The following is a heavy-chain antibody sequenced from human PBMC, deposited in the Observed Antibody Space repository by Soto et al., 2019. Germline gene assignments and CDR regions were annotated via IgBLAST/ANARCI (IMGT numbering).Heavy chain of an antibody. CDR2: IYSGGST. V-gene: IGHV3-66*01. CDR3: ARAYCSGGSCYAYYFDY. Sequence: EVQLVESGGGLVQPGGSLRLSCAASGFTVSSNYMSWVRQAPGKGLEWVSVIYSGGSTYYADSVKGRFTISRDNSKNTLYLQMNSLRAEDTAVYYCARAYCSGGSCYAYYFDYWGQGTLVTVSS. D-gene: IGHD2-15*01. J-gene: IGHJ4*02. CDR1: GFTVSSNY.